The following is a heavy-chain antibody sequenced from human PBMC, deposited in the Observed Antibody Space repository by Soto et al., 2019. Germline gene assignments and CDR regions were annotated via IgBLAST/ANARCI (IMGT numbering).Heavy chain of an antibody. CDR2: IYPGDSDT. Sequence: GESLKISCKGSGYSFTSYWIGWVRQMPGKGLEWMGIIYPGDSDTRYSPSFQGQVTISADKSISTAYLQWSSLKASDTAMYYCARHVSGSHYYYYAMDVWGQGTTVTVSS. CDR3: ARHVSGSHYYYYAMDV. J-gene: IGHJ6*02. D-gene: IGHD1-26*01. V-gene: IGHV5-51*01. CDR1: GYSFTSYW.